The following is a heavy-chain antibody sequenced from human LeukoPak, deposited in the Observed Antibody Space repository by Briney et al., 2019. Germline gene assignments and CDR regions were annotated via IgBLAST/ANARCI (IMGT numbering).Heavy chain of an antibody. J-gene: IGHJ4*02. CDR3: ARSTVTTYFDY. Sequence: GGSLRLSCAASGLTFSSYAMSWVRQAPGKGLEWVSGITGSGGSIYYADSVKGRFTISRDNSKNTLYLQMNSLRPDDTAVYYCARSTVTTYFDYLGQGILVTVSS. CDR1: GLTFSSYA. V-gene: IGHV3-23*01. CDR2: ITGSGGSI. D-gene: IGHD4-17*01.